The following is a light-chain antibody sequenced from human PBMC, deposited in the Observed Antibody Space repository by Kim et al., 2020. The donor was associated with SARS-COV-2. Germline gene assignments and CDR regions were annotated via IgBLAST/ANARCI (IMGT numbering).Light chain of an antibody. V-gene: IGKV1-39*01. CDR3: QQAYDTPRT. Sequence: DIQMTQSPSSLSASVGDTITITCHASQTVTTYLNWYQQKSGKAPELLIYSTSNLRGGVPSRFRGSGSGTDFTPTITSLQPEDFATYYCQQAYDTPRTFGQGTKVE. CDR2: STS. CDR1: QTVTTY. J-gene: IGKJ1*01.